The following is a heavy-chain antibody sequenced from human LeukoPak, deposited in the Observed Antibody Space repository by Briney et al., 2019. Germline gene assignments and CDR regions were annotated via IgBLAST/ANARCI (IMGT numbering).Heavy chain of an antibody. Sequence: SVRVSCKASGGTFSSYAISWVRQAPGQGLEWMGGIIPIFGTSNYAQKFQGRVTITADESTSTAYMELSSLRYEDTAVYYCAKEGSNTGMENNWFDPWGQGTLVTVSS. D-gene: IGHD3-10*01. J-gene: IGHJ5*02. CDR1: GGTFSSYA. CDR2: IIPIFGTS. V-gene: IGHV1-69*13. CDR3: AKEGSNTGMENNWFDP.